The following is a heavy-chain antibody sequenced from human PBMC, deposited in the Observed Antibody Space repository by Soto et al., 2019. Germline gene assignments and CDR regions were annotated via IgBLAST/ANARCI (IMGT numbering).Heavy chain of an antibody. V-gene: IGHV3-74*01. CDR1: GFTFSGFW. CDR2: INGDGSVT. D-gene: IGHD6-19*01. Sequence: EVELVESGGGLVQPGGSLRLSCTASGFTFSGFWMHWVRQAPGKGLVWVSRINGDGSVTNYADSVKGRFTISRDNAKNTLYLQMNSLRGEDTAVYYCVRVKETRGWGAFDYWGQGTLVTVSS. CDR3: VRVKETRGWGAFDY. J-gene: IGHJ4*02.